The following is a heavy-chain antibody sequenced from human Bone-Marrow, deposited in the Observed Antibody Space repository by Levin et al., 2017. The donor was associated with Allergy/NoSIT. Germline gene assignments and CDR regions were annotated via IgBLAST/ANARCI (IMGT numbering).Heavy chain of an antibody. CDR1: GFTFSSYG. J-gene: IGHJ4*02. CDR3: ARPLYSGSYFLRY. D-gene: IGHD1-26*01. Sequence: GGSLRLSCAASGFTFSSYGMHWVRQAPGKGLEWVAVIWYDGSNKYYADSVKGRFTISRDNSKNTLYLQMNSLRAEDTAVYYCARPLYSGSYFLRYWGQGTLVTVSS. V-gene: IGHV3-33*01. CDR2: IWYDGSNK.